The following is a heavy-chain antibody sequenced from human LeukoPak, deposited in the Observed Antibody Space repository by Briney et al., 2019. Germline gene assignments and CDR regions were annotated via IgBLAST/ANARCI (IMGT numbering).Heavy chain of an antibody. CDR3: ARMSHSSGFDY. V-gene: IGHV4-30-4*01. J-gene: IGHJ4*02. CDR2: IYYSGST. CDR1: GGSISSGDYY. Sequence: PSQTLSLTCTVSGGSISSGDYYWSWIRQPPGKGLEWIGYIYYSGSTYYNPSLKSRVIISVDTSKNQFSLKLSSVTAADTAVYYCARMSHSSGFDYWGQGTLVTVSS. D-gene: IGHD3-22*01.